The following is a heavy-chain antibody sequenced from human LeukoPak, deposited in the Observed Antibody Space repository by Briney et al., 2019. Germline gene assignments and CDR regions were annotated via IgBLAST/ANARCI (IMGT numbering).Heavy chain of an antibody. CDR3: ARGSLGTTTADY. D-gene: IGHD1-26*01. J-gene: IGHJ4*02. CDR1: GFTFSSYW. V-gene: IGHV3-74*01. CDR2: INSDGSST. Sequence: GGSLRLSCAASGFTFSSYWMHWVRQAPGKGLVWVSRINSDGSSTSYADSVKGRFTISRDNSKNTLYLQMNSLRAEGTAVYYCARGSLGTTTADYWGQGTLVTVSS.